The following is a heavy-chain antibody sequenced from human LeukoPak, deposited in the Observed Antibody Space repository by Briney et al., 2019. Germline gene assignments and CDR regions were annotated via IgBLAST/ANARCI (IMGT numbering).Heavy chain of an antibody. D-gene: IGHD2-21*01. CDR3: ARDLQGETPFDY. CDR1: GFTFSSYS. CDR2: ISSGSSTI. Sequence: GGSLRLSCAASGFTFSSYSMNWVRQAPGKGLEWVSYISSGSSTIYYADSVKGRFTISRDNAKNSLYLQMNSLRAEDTAVYYCARDLQGETPFDYWGQGTLVTVSS. J-gene: IGHJ4*02. V-gene: IGHV3-48*01.